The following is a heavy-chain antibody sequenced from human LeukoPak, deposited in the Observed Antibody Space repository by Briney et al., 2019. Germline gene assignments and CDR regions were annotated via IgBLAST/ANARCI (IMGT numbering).Heavy chain of an antibody. D-gene: IGHD4-17*01. CDR2: IWYDGSNK. J-gene: IGHJ6*02. V-gene: IGHV3-30*19. Sequence: GRSLRLSCAASGFTFSSYGMHWVRQAPGKGLEWVAVIWYDGSNKYYADSVKGRFTISRDNSKNTLYLQMNSLRAEDTAVYYCARIQDHGDPYYYFYGMDVWGQGTTVTVSS. CDR3: ARIQDHGDPYYYFYGMDV. CDR1: GFTFSSYG.